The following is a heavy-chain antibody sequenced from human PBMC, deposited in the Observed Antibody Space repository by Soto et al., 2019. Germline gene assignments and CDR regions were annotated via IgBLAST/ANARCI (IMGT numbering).Heavy chain of an antibody. J-gene: IGHJ5*02. Sequence: PGGSLRLSCAASGFTFSHYWMHWARQTPGKGLVWVSRINPAGTITDYADSVEGRFTISRDNADSALFLQMNSLSAEDTAIYYCTSDTFGLRDTWGQGTLVTVSS. CDR1: GFTFSHYW. V-gene: IGHV3-74*01. CDR3: TSDTFGLRDT. D-gene: IGHD3-16*01. CDR2: INPAGTIT.